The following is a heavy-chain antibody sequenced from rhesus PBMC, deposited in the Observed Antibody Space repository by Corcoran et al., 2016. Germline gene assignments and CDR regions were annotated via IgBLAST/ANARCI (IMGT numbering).Heavy chain of an antibody. J-gene: IGHJ4*01. V-gene: IGHV2-95*01. Sequence: QVTLKESGPALVKPTQTLTLTYTFSGFSISTSGTGVGWIRQPPGKALEWLASIYWNDDKRYSTTLKSRLTISKDTSKNQVVLTMTNMDPVDTATYYCARSVGSWSLFDYWGQGVLVTVSS. CDR3: ARSVGSWSLFDY. CDR2: IYWNDDK. D-gene: IGHD6-25*01. CDR1: GFSISTSGTG.